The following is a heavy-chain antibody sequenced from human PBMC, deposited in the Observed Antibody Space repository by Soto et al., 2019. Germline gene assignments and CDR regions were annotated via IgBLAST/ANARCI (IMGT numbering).Heavy chain of an antibody. Sequence: SETLSLTCTVSGGSISSYYWSWIRQPPGKGLEWIGYIYYSGSTNCNPSLKSRVTISVDTSKNQFSLKLSSVTAADTAVYYCARSRTTVTPSGFQHWGQGTLVTVS. CDR1: GGSISSYY. CDR2: IYYSGST. J-gene: IGHJ1*01. V-gene: IGHV4-59*01. D-gene: IGHD4-17*01. CDR3: ARSRTTVTPSGFQH.